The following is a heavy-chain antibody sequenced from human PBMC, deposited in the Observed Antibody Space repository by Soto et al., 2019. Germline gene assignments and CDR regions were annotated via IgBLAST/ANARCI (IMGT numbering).Heavy chain of an antibody. CDR3: AKDVPEWLPRTINWFDP. D-gene: IGHD3-3*01. J-gene: IGHJ5*02. CDR2: ISGSGGST. Sequence: PGGSLRLSCAASGFTFSGYAMSWVRQAPGKGLEWVSAISGSGGSTYYADSVKGRFTISRDNSKNTLYLQMNSLRAEDTAVYYCAKDVPEWLPRTINWFDPWGQGTLVTVSS. V-gene: IGHV3-23*01. CDR1: GFTFSGYA.